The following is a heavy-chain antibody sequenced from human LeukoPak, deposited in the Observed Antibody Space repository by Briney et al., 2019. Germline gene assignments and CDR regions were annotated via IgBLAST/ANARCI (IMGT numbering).Heavy chain of an antibody. V-gene: IGHV3-23*01. CDR1: GFTFSDSA. D-gene: IGHD3-10*01. Sequence: GGSLRLSCAASGFTFSDSAMDWVRQAPGKGLEWVSLISHSGANTFYADSVKGRFSVSRDNSKNTLYLQMNSVRAEDTAVYYCAKDGPVYYYASGSPDYWGQGTLVTVSS. CDR3: AKDGPVYYYASGSPDY. CDR2: ISHSGANT. J-gene: IGHJ4*02.